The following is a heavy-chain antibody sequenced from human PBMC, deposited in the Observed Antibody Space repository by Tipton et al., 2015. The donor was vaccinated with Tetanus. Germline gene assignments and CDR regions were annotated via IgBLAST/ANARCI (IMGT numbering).Heavy chain of an antibody. D-gene: IGHD3-3*01. J-gene: IGHJ5*02. V-gene: IGHV4-59*08. CDR3: ASSHYDFWSGYLNWFDP. Sequence: LSLTCTVSGGSISSYYWSWIRQPPGKGLEWIGYIYYSGSTNYNPSLKSRVTISVDTSKNQFSLKLSSVTAADTAVYYCASSHYDFWSGYLNWFDPWGQGTLVTVSS. CDR1: GGSISSYY. CDR2: IYYSGST.